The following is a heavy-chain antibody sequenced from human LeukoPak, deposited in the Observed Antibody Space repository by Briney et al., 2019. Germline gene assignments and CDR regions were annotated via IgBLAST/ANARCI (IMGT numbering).Heavy chain of an antibody. J-gene: IGHJ4*02. V-gene: IGHV4-39*07. CDR1: GFTVSSNY. Sequence: GSLRLSCAASGFTVSSNYMSWVRQPPGKGLEWIGSIYYSGSTYYNPSLKSRVTISVDTSKNQFSLKLSSVTAADTAVYYCARGWEIFDYWGQGTLVTVSS. CDR3: ARGWEIFDY. D-gene: IGHD1-26*01. CDR2: IYYSGST.